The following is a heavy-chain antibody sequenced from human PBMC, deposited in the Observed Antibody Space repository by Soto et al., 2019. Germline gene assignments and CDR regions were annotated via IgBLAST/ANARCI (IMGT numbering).Heavy chain of an antibody. CDR1: GFSLSTSGVG. CDR2: IYWDDDK. CDR3: AHSGAMTRRHYFDY. J-gene: IGHJ4*02. D-gene: IGHD4-17*01. Sequence: QITLKESGPTLVKPTQTLTLTCTFSGFSLSTSGVGVGWIRQPPGKALEWLALIYWDDDKRYSPSLKSRLTIPKDSSKNQVVLTMTNMDPVDTATYDCAHSGAMTRRHYFDYWGQGTLVTVSS. V-gene: IGHV2-5*02.